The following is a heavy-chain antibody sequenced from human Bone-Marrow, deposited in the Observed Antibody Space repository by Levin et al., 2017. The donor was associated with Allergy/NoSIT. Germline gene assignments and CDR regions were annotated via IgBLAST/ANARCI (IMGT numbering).Heavy chain of an antibody. CDR2: ISAYHGNT. CDR1: GYTFTSYG. Sequence: ASVKVSCKASGYTFTSYGISWVRQAPGQGLEWMGWISAYHGNTNYAQKLQGRVTMTTDTSTSTAYMELRSLRSDDTAVYYCARDKYSSSWYPSYVGVVDWFDPWGQGTLVTVSS. V-gene: IGHV1-18*01. J-gene: IGHJ5*02. D-gene: IGHD6-13*01. CDR3: ARDKYSSSWYPSYVGVVDWFDP.